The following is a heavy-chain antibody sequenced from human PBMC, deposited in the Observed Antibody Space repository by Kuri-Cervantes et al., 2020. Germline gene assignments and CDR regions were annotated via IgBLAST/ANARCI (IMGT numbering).Heavy chain of an antibody. CDR3: AKGRPTMITYGSIDY. D-gene: IGHD3-16*01. V-gene: IGHV3-43D*03. CDR2: ISWDGATT. CDR1: GFTFDDYA. J-gene: IGHJ4*02. Sequence: GESLKISCAASGFTFDDYAMHWVRQAPGKGLEWVSLISWDGATTYYADSLKGRFTISRDNTKNSLYLQMNSLRTEDTALYYCAKGRPTMITYGSIDYWGRGTLVTVSS.